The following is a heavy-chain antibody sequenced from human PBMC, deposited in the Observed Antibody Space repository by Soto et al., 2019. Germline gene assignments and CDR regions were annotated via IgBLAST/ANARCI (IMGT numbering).Heavy chain of an antibody. Sequence: ASVKVSCKASGFTFTSSAVQWVRQARGQRLEWIGWIVVGSGNTNYAQKFQERVTITRDMSTSTAYMELSSLRSEDTAVYYCAADSRQGRFLEWLSAFDIWGQGTMVTVS. J-gene: IGHJ3*02. D-gene: IGHD3-3*01. CDR3: AADSRQGRFLEWLSAFDI. CDR2: IVVGSGNT. V-gene: IGHV1-58*01. CDR1: GFTFTSSA.